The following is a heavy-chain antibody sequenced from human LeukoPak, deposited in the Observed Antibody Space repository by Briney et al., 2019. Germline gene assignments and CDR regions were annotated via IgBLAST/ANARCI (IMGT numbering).Heavy chain of an antibody. J-gene: IGHJ1*01. D-gene: IGHD3-22*01. V-gene: IGHV3-23*01. CDR1: GFTFSSYA. CDR3: AKDAQLDYYDSSGYYTFQH. CDR2: ISGSGGST. Sequence: GGSLRLSCAASGFTFSSYAMSWVRQAPGKGLEWVSAISGSGGSTYYADSVEGRFTISRDNSKNTLYLQMNSLRAEDTAVYYCAKDAQLDYYDSSGYYTFQHWGQGTLVTVSS.